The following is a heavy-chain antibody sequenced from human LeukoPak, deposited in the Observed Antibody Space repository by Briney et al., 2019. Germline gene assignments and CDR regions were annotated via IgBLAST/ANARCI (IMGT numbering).Heavy chain of an antibody. CDR1: GYTFTGFY. J-gene: IGHJ4*02. CDR3: ARDGGEI. CDR2: INPKSGDT. D-gene: IGHD5-24*01. V-gene: IGHV1-2*02. Sequence: ASVKVSCKASGYTFTGFYIHWLRQAPGQGLQWMGWINPKSGDTNYAQKFQGRVTMTRDTSISAAYMELRSLRSDDTAVYYCARDGGEIWGQGTLVTVSP.